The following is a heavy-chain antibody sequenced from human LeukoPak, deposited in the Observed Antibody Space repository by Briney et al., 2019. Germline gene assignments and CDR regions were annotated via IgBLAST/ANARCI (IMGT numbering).Heavy chain of an antibody. Sequence: SETLSLTCTVSGGSISSYYWSWLRQPAGKGLEWIGRIYTSGSTNYNPSLKSRVTMSVDTSKNQFSLKLSSVTAADTAVYYCARSDYYDSSGYLDYWGQGTLVTVSS. J-gene: IGHJ4*02. CDR2: IYTSGST. V-gene: IGHV4-4*07. CDR3: ARSDYYDSSGYLDY. CDR1: GGSISSYY. D-gene: IGHD3-22*01.